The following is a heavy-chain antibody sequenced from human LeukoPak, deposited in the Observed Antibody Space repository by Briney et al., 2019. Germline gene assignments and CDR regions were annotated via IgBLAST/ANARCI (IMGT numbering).Heavy chain of an antibody. Sequence: GGSLRLSCAASGFIFSSYWMHWVRQAPGKGLVWVSRINSDGSSTSYADSVKGRFTISRDNAKNTLYLQMNSLRAEDTAVYYCARGLAAAGINYWGQGTLVTVSS. D-gene: IGHD6-13*01. CDR2: INSDGSST. CDR1: GFIFSSYW. V-gene: IGHV3-74*01. J-gene: IGHJ4*02. CDR3: ARGLAAAGINY.